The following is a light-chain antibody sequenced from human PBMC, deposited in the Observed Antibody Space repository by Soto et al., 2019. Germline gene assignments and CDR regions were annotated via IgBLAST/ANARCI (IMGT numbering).Light chain of an antibody. J-gene: IGLJ1*01. CDR3: SSYTISRTPYV. CDR1: SSDVGGYDY. Sequence: QSVLTQPASVSGSPRQSITISCTGTSSDVGGYDYVSWYQQHPGRPPKLVISDVTNRPSGVSNRFSGSKSGNTASLTISGLQAEDEAVYYCSSYTISRTPYVFGPGTKLTVL. V-gene: IGLV2-14*03. CDR2: DVT.